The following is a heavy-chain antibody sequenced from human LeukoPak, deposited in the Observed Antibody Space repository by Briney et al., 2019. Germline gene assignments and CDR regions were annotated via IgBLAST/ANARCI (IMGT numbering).Heavy chain of an antibody. D-gene: IGHD1-1*01. V-gene: IGHV3-66*01. CDR1: GFSVRNNY. CDR2: IYSDGST. J-gene: IGHJ3*02. CDR3: ARDRNEESRGQYSDAFDI. Sequence: TGGSLRLSCAASGFSVRNNYMNWVRQAPGKGLEWVSVIYSDGSTFYADSVKDRFIISRDTSKNMMYLQMNSLRAEDTAVYYCARDRNEESRGQYSDAFDIWGQGTLVTVSS.